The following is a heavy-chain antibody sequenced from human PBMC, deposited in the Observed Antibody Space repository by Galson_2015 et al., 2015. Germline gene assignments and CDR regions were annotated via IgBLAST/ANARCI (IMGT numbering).Heavy chain of an antibody. CDR3: ARDAISGYSYSY. J-gene: IGHJ4*02. V-gene: IGHV3-66*02. CDR1: GFTVSSNY. Sequence: SLRLSCAASGFTVSSNYMSWVRQAPGKGLEWVSVIYSGGSTYYADSVKGRFTISRDNSKNTLYLQMNSLRAEYTAVYYCARDAISGYSYSYWGQGTLVTVSS. D-gene: IGHD3-22*01. CDR2: IYSGGST.